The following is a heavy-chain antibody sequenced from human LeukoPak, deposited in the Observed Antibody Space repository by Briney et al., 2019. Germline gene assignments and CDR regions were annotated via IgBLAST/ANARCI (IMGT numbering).Heavy chain of an antibody. CDR3: ARVLTYFYGSGTYSAAHYYFDY. CDR2: ILYSGST. D-gene: IGHD3-10*01. J-gene: IGHJ4*02. V-gene: IGHV4-59*01. CDR1: GGSISNYY. Sequence: SETLSLTCTVSGGSISNYYWSWIRQPPGKGLEWIGYILYSGSTNYNPSLKSRDTMSLDTSKNQLSLRLSSVTAADTAVYYCARVLTYFYGSGTYSAAHYYFDYWGQGALVAVSS.